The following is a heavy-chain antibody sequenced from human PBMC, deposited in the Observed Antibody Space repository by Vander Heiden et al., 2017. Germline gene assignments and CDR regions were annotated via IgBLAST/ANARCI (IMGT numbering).Heavy chain of an antibody. V-gene: IGHV1-2*02. CDR2: INPNSGGT. CDR1: GYTFTGYY. CDR3: ARDFDDYGDYGAVDY. J-gene: IGHJ4*02. Sequence: QVQLVQSGAEVKKPGASVKVSCKASGYTFTGYYMHWVRQAPGQGLEWMGWINPNSGGTNYAQKFQGRVTMTRDTPISTAYMELSRLRSDDTAVYYCARDFDDYGDYGAVDYWGQGTLVTVSS. D-gene: IGHD4-17*01.